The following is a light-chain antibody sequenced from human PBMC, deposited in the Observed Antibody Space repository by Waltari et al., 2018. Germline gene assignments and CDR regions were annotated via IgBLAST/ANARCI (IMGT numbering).Light chain of an antibody. CDR2: DAS. J-gene: IGKJ5*01. V-gene: IGKV1-33*01. CDR3: QQYENLPLT. CDR1: QDINNY. Sequence: DIQMTQTPSSLSASVGDRVTISCQASQDINNYLNWYQQKPGKAPKLLIYDASNLEIGVPSRVSGGGSGTDFTFIITSLQPEDIATYYCQQYENLPLTFGQGTRLEI.